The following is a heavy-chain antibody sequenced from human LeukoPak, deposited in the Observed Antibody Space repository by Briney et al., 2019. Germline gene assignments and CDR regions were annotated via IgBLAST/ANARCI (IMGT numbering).Heavy chain of an antibody. CDR3: ARHGYSYGYRMFDY. J-gene: IGHJ4*02. CDR2: IYYSGST. CDR1: GFTFSIYW. V-gene: IGHV4-39*01. D-gene: IGHD5-18*01. Sequence: GSLRLSCAASGFTFSIYWMGWVRQPPGKGLEWIGSIYYSGSTNNNPSLKSRVTISVDTSKNQFSLNLSSVTAVDTAVYYCARHGYSYGYRMFDYWGQGTLVTVSS.